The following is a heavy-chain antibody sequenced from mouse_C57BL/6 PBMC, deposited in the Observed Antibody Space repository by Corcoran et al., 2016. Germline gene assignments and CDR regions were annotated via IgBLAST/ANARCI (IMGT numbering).Heavy chain of an antibody. J-gene: IGHJ2*01. V-gene: IGHV1-75*01. Sequence: QVQLQQSGPELVKPGASVKISCKASGYTFTDYYINWVKQRPGQGLEWIGWIFPGSGSTYYNEKFKGKDTLTVDKSPSTAYMLLSSLTSEDSAVDCCARQALGTTVAYFDYWCQGTTRTVSS. CDR1: GYTFTDYY. CDR3: ARQALGTTVAYFDY. CDR2: IFPGSGST. D-gene: IGHD1-1*01.